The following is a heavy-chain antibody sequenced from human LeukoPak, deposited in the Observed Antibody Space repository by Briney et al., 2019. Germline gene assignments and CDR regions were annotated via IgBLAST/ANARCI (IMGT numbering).Heavy chain of an antibody. CDR1: GFTFSSYA. J-gene: IGHJ4*02. D-gene: IGHD3-3*01. Sequence: GGSLRLSCAASGFTFSSYAMSWVRQAPGKGLEWVSAISGSGGSTYYADSVKGRFTISRDNSKNTLYLQMNSLRAEDTAVYYCAKEGPGAGDDFWSGYDYWGQGTLVTVSS. V-gene: IGHV3-23*01. CDR2: ISGSGGST. CDR3: AKEGPGAGDDFWSGYDY.